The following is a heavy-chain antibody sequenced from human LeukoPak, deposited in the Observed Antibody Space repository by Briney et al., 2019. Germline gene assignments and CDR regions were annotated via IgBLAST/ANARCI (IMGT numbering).Heavy chain of an antibody. J-gene: IGHJ6*02. CDR2: ISYDGSNK. CDR1: GFTFSSYG. Sequence: PGGSLRLSCAASGFTFSSYGMHWVRQAPGKGMEWVAVISYDGSNKYYADSVKGRFTISRDNSKNTLYLQMNSLRAEDTAVYYCANVYYDFWSGLKGNNYYYYGIDVWGQGTTVTVSS. D-gene: IGHD3-3*01. V-gene: IGHV3-30*18. CDR3: ANVYYDFWSGLKGNNYYYYGIDV.